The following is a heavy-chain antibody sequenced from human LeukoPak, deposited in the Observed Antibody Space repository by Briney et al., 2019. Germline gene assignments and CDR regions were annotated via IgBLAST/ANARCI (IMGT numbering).Heavy chain of an antibody. V-gene: IGHV3-9*01. D-gene: IGHD6-19*01. CDR3: AKGASIAVAGTLDY. CDR2: ISWNSGSI. Sequence: GGSPRLSCAVSGFTFDDYAMHWVRQAPGKGLEWVSGISWNSGSIDYADSVKGRFTISRDNAKNSLYLQMNSLRAEDTALYYCAKGASIAVAGTLDYWGQGTLVTVSS. J-gene: IGHJ4*02. CDR1: GFTFDDYA.